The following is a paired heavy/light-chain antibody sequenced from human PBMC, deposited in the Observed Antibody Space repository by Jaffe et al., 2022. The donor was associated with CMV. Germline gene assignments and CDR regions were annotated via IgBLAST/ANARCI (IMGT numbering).Heavy chain of an antibody. D-gene: IGHD6-19*01. CDR2: INADGTRT. CDR3: ATDKGLSVAGVVHS. CDR1: GLTFSSFW. J-gene: IGHJ4*02. V-gene: IGHV3-74*01. Sequence: EVQLVESGGGLVQPGGSLRLSCAASGLTFSSFWMHWVRQAPGKGLVWVSRINADGTRTTYADSVKGRFTVSRDNAKNTLYLQMDSLRAEDTAFYYCATDKGLSVAGVVHSWGQGTLVTVSS.
Light chain of an antibody. V-gene: IGKV4-1*01. CDR1: QTILSTSNNKNY. CDR3: QQYYSTPLT. CDR2: WAS. J-gene: IGKJ1*01. Sequence: DIVMTQSPDSLAVSLGETATINCKSRQTILSTSNNKNYLTWYQQKPGQPPKLLIYWASTRDSGVPDRFSGSGSGTDFTLTISSLQAEDVAVYYCQQYYSTPLTFGQGTKVEIK.